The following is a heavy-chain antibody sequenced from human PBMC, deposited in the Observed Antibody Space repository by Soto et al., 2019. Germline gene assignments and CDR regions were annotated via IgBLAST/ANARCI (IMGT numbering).Heavy chain of an antibody. CDR2: ISGSGGST. D-gene: IGHD3-16*01. Sequence: LRLSCAASGFTFSSYAMSWVRQAPGKGLEWVSAISGSGGSTYYADSVKGRFTISRDNSKNTLYPQMNSLRAEDTAVYYCAKPLDYVWGSCSNWGQGTLVTVSS. CDR1: GFTFSSYA. CDR3: AKPLDYVWGSCSN. V-gene: IGHV3-23*01. J-gene: IGHJ4*02.